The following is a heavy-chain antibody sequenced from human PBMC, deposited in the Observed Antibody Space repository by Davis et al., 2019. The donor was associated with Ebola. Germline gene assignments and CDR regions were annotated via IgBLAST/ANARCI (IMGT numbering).Heavy chain of an antibody. V-gene: IGHV3-48*02. CDR1: GFTFSSYS. J-gene: IGHJ6*04. CDR2: ISSSSSTI. Sequence: PGGSLRLSCAASGFTFSSYSMNWVRQAPGKGLEWVSYISSSSSTIYYADSVKGRFTISRDNAKNSLYLQMNSLRDEDTAVYYCARDLLSMLTGYSSGWPPESLGMDVWGKGTTVTVSS. D-gene: IGHD6-19*01. CDR3: ARDLLSMLTGYSSGWPPESLGMDV.